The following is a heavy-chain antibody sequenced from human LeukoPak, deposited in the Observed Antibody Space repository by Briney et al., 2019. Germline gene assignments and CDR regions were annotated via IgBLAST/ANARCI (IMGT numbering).Heavy chain of an antibody. V-gene: IGHV3-9*03. CDR1: GFTFDDYA. CDR3: AKDFRQDPLDAFDI. J-gene: IGHJ3*02. Sequence: GGSLRLSRAASGFTFDDYAMHWVRQAPGKGLEWVSGISWNSGSIGYADSVKGRFTISRDNAKNSLYLQMNSLRAEDMALYYCAKDFRQDPLDAFDIWGQGTMVTVSS. CDR2: ISWNSGSI.